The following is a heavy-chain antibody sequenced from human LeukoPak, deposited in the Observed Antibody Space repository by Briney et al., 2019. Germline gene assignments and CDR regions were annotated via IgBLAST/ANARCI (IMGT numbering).Heavy chain of an antibody. CDR3: ARGSVAVTPFDWFDP. V-gene: IGHV1-8*01. CDR2: MNPNSGNT. Sequence: ASVKVSFKASGYTFTSYDINWVRQATGQGLEWMGWMNPNSGNTGYAQKFQGRVTMTRNTSISTAYMELSSLRSEDTAVYYCARGSVAVTPFDWFDPWGQGTLVTVSS. CDR1: GYTFTSYD. D-gene: IGHD4-23*01. J-gene: IGHJ5*02.